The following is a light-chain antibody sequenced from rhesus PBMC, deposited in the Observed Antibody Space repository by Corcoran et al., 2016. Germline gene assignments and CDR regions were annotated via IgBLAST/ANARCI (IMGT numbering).Light chain of an antibody. J-gene: IGKJ2*01. V-gene: IGKV1-18*01. Sequence: DIQMTQSPSSLSASVGDKVTITCRASQGISRWLGWYKQKPGTAPDLLSYDASRLESWVPSRFSGSGSWTDYTLPICRLQPEDFATYYCQQGYSPPYSFGQVTKVEIK. CDR1: QGISRW. CDR2: DAS. CDR3: QQGYSPPYS.